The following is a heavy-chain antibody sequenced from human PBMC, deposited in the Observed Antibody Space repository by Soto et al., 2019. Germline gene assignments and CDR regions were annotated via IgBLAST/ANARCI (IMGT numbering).Heavy chain of an antibody. CDR1: GFSLNTRGMC. CDR2: IDWEDDK. CDR3: ARIRNSGYFYDT. Sequence: SGPTLVNPIQTLTLTCTFSGFSLNTRGMCVSWIRQPPGEALEWLALIDWEDDKYYSTSLKTRLTISKDTSKNQVVLTMTDMDPVDTATYYCARIRNSGYFYDTWGQGTLVTVSS. V-gene: IGHV2-70*13. J-gene: IGHJ5*02. D-gene: IGHD3-22*01.